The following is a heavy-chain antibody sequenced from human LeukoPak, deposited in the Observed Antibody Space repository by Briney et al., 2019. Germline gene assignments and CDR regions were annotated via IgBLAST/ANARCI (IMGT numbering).Heavy chain of an antibody. J-gene: IGHJ4*02. CDR3: ARSPYCSSTGCLRFQSYYFDY. Sequence: SVKVSCKASGGTFSSYAISWVRQAPGQGLEWMGGIIPIFGTANYAQKFQGRVTITADESTSTAYMELSSLRSEDTAVYYCARSPYCSSTGCLRFQSYYFDYWGQGTLVTVSS. V-gene: IGHV1-69*13. CDR2: IIPIFGTA. CDR1: GGTFSSYA. D-gene: IGHD2-2*01.